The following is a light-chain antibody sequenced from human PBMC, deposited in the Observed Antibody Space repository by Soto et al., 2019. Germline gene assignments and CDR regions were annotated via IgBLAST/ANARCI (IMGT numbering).Light chain of an antibody. CDR1: SSDVGGYNY. J-gene: IGLJ2*01. CDR3: SSYTSTSSIVV. Sequence: QSALTQPASVSGSPGQSITISCTGTSSDVGGYNYVSWYQQHPGKAPKLMIYDVSNRPSGVSTRFSGSKSGNTASLTISGLQAEDEADYDCSSYTSTSSIVVFGGGTKLTVL. CDR2: DVS. V-gene: IGLV2-14*01.